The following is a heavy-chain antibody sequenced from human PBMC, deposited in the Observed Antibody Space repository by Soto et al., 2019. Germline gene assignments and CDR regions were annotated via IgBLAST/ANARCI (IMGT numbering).Heavy chain of an antibody. CDR2: RYYSEST. Sequence: SETLSLTCTVSGGSITTGGYYWSWIRQLPGKGLEWIGHRYYSESTYYNPSLKSRVSISIDTSKNQFSLKLSFVTAADTAMYYCARTKCSGGSCYSWSLDYWGQGTRVTVSS. V-gene: IGHV4-31*03. J-gene: IGHJ4*02. CDR1: GGSITTGGYY. CDR3: ARTKCSGGSCYSWSLDY. D-gene: IGHD2-15*01.